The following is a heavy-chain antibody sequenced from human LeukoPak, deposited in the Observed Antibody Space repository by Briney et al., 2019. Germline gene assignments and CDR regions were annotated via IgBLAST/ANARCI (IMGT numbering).Heavy chain of an antibody. CDR1: GYTFTGYY. Sequence: ASVKVSCKASGYTFTGYYMHWVRQAPGQGLEGMGWINPNSGGTNYEQKFQGRVTMTRDTSISTAYMELSRLRSDDTAVYYCARDLEYSGSYRGDYWGQGTLVTVSS. CDR2: INPNSGGT. J-gene: IGHJ4*02. CDR3: ARDLEYSGSYRGDY. V-gene: IGHV1-2*02. D-gene: IGHD1-26*01.